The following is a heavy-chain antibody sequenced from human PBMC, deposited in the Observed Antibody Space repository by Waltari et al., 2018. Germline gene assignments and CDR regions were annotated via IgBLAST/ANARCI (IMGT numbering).Heavy chain of an antibody. J-gene: IGHJ4*02. CDR2: INYDGSQK. D-gene: IGHD2-2*01. CDR3: AKSRGFEY. V-gene: IGHV3-7*01. Sequence: EVQLVEAVRGMVQTGGSLRLSCGAAGFTFSRYWMSWVRQTPGKGLEWVANINYDGSQKYYVDFVKGRFTISRDNAKNSVYLQMDSLRVEDTAVYYCAKSRGFEYWGQGTLITVSS. CDR1: GFTFSRYW.